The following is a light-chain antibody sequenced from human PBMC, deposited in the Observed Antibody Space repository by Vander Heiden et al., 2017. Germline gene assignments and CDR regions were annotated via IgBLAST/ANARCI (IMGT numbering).Light chain of an antibody. CDR2: KVS. CDR3: MQGTHLPYT. CDR1: QSLVYSDGNIY. V-gene: IGKV2-30*01. J-gene: IGKJ2*01. Sequence: DVVMTKSPLSLPVTLGQPASLSCRSMQSLVYSDGNIYLHWFQQRPGQSPRRLIYKVSDRDSGVPDRFSGSGSDTDFTLKVSRVEAEDIGIYYCMQGTHLPYTFGQGTRLEIK.